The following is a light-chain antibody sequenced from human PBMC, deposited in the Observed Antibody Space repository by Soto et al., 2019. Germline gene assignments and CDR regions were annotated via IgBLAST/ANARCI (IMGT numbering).Light chain of an antibody. V-gene: IGKV3-20*01. Sequence: EIVLTQSPATLSLSPGERATLSCRASQRLSASDIAWYQQKPGQAPKFLIYGVSSRATGIPDRFSGSGSGTDFTLTISRLEPEDFAVYHCQQYGSSPLITFGQGTLLEIK. CDR2: GVS. J-gene: IGKJ5*01. CDR3: QQYGSSPLIT. CDR1: QRLSASD.